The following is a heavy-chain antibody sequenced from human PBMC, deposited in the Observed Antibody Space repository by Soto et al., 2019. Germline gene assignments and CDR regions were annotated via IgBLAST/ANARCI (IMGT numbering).Heavy chain of an antibody. CDR3: ASRVGTRPF. CDR2: ISHSGST. Sequence: PSETLSLTCSVSGDSISSLEWWTWVRQPPGKGLEWVGEISHSGSTNYNPSLKSRVSISIDKSKNQFSLKLFSVTAADTAVYYCASRVGTRPFWGQGTLVTVSS. V-gene: IGHV4-4*02. D-gene: IGHD6-6*01. J-gene: IGHJ4*02. CDR1: GDSISSLEW.